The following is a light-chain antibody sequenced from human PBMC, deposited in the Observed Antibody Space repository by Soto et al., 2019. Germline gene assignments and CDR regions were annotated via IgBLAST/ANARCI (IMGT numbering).Light chain of an antibody. J-gene: IGKJ3*01. V-gene: IGKV3-11*01. CDR2: DAS. CDR3: QQRSSRILT. CDR1: QSVSSY. Sequence: EIVLTQSPATLSLSPGERATLSCRASQSVSSYLAWYQQKPGQAPRLLIYDASNRATGIPARFSGSGSGTDFTLTISGLEPEYFAVYYCQQRSSRILTFGPGTKVDIK.